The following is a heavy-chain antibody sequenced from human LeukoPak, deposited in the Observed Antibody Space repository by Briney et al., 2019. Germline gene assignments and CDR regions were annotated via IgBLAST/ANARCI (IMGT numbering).Heavy chain of an antibody. Sequence: MPSETLSLTCTVPGGSISSSSYYWGWIRQPPGKGLEWIGSIYYSGSTYYNPSLKSRVTISVDTSKNQFSLKLSSVTAADTAVYYCARYYYDGSGYYPPYMDVWGKGTTVTVSS. J-gene: IGHJ6*03. V-gene: IGHV4-39*01. CDR2: IYYSGST. D-gene: IGHD3-22*01. CDR1: GGSISSSSYY. CDR3: ARYYYDGSGYYPPYMDV.